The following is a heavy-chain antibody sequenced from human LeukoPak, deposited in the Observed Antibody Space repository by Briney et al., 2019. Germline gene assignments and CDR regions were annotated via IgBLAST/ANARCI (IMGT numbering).Heavy chain of an antibody. D-gene: IGHD2-2*01. V-gene: IGHV3-30-3*01. Sequence: GGSLKLSCAASGFTFSSYAMHWVRQAPGKELERVAVISYDRSNKYYADSVKGRFTISRDNSKNTLYPQMNSLRAEDTAGYYCARDWGGYCSSTSCSPEYYFDYWGQGTLVTVSS. J-gene: IGHJ4*02. CDR3: ARDWGGYCSSTSCSPEYYFDY. CDR1: GFTFSSYA. CDR2: ISYDRSNK.